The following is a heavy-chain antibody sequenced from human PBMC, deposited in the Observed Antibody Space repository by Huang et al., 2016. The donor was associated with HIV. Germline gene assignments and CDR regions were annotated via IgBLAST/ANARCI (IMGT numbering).Heavy chain of an antibody. CDR2: IYWDDDK. V-gene: IGHV2-5*02. CDR3: AHIGRLGNYYMDV. D-gene: IGHD7-27*01. J-gene: IGHJ6*03. Sequence: QNTLKESGPTVIKPTQTLTLTCSFSGFSLNHKGVGVGWIRQPPGKALEWLVLIYWDDDKRFTPSLKNRITITKDTSKNQVVFTMTNLDPMDTGTYYCAHIGRLGNYYMDVWGNGTTVTVSS. CDR1: GFSLNHKGVG.